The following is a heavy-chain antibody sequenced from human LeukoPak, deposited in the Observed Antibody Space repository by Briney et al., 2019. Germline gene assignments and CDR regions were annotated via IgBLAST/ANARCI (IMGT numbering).Heavy chain of an antibody. CDR1: GGSFTNYF. CDR3: ARRRVTVIVVSTFDY. J-gene: IGHJ4*02. D-gene: IGHD3-22*01. CDR2: VADYGSV. Sequence: PSETLSLTCAVSGGSFTNYFWSWVRQSPGKGLEWIGEVADYGSVNYNPSLQSRVTISLDTSKNHFSLKVSSMTAADTAVYYCARRRVTVIVVSTFDYWGQGTLVTVSS. V-gene: IGHV4-34*01.